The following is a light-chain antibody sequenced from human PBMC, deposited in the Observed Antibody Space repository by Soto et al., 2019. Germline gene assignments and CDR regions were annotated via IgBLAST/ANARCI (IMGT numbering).Light chain of an antibody. J-gene: IGKJ1*01. V-gene: IGKV4-1*01. Sequence: DIVMTQSPYSLAVSLGERATINCKSSQSVLYSSNNKHYFAWYQQKPGQPPKVLIYWASTRESGDPDRFSGSGSGSDFPRTIRSLQAEDLAVYYGQQYYSTPQTFGQGNKVEIK. CDR3: QQYYSTPQT. CDR2: WAS. CDR1: QSVLYSSNNKHY.